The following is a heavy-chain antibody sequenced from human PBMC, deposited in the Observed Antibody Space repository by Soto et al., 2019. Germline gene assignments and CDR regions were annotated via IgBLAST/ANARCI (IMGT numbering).Heavy chain of an antibody. CDR3: SRDDVLCDGGRCYGIPLDV. Sequence: GGSLRLSCAASGFTVSSKYMTWVRQAPGKGLEWVSLIQGGGTTYYADSVKGRFTISRDTSENTLHLQMDSLRVEDTAVYYCSRDDVLCDGGRCYGIPLDVWGQGTTVTVSS. CDR2: IQGGGTT. V-gene: IGHV3-66*01. J-gene: IGHJ6*02. D-gene: IGHD2-15*01. CDR1: GFTVSSKY.